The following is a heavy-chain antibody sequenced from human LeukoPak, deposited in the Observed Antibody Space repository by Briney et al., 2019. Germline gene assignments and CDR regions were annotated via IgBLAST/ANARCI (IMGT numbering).Heavy chain of an antibody. D-gene: IGHD2-21*01. CDR1: GGSISSYY. J-gene: IGHJ4*02. V-gene: IGHV4-59*01. Sequence: SETLSLTCTVSGGSISSYYWSWIRPPPGKGLEWIGYIYYSGSTNYNPSLKSRVTISVDTSKNQFSLKLSSVTAADTAVYYCARAPSGLWASTSFDYWGQGTLVTVSS. CDR2: IYYSGST. CDR3: ARAPSGLWASTSFDY.